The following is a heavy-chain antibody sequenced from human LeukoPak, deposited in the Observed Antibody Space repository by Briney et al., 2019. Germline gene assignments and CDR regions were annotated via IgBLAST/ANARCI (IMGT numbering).Heavy chain of an antibody. J-gene: IGHJ4*02. Sequence: GGSLRLSCAASGFTFSSYGMHWVRQAPGKGLEWVSSISSSSSYIYYADSVKGRFTISRDNAKNSLYLQMNSLRAEDTAVYYCARGPFWSGYSDYWGQGTLVTVSS. D-gene: IGHD3-3*01. CDR1: GFTFSSYG. CDR3: ARGPFWSGYSDY. V-gene: IGHV3-21*01. CDR2: ISSSSSYI.